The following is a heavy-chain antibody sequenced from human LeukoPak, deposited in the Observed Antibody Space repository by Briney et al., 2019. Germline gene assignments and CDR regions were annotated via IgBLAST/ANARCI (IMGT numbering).Heavy chain of an antibody. Sequence: GGSLRLSCAPSGFTFSRDWMHWVRHAPGKGLVWVSRISDEGSITTYADSVQGRFTTSRDNAESTVFLQMNTLRVEDTAVYFCVRRYYEYNVYDRHFDFWGQGILVTVSS. CDR3: VRRYYEYNVYDRHFDF. CDR1: GFTFSRDW. V-gene: IGHV3-74*03. J-gene: IGHJ4*02. D-gene: IGHD5/OR15-5a*01. CDR2: ISDEGSIT.